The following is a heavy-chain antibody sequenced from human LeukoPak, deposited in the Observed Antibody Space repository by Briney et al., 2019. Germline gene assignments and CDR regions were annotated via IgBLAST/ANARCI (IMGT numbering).Heavy chain of an antibody. CDR2: IKQDGSEK. V-gene: IGHV3-7*01. J-gene: IGHJ4*02. D-gene: IGHD1-14*01. CDR3: GRLGGGKEKVAFDY. Sequence: RGSLRLSCAASGFTFSSYWMSWVRQAPGKGLEWVANIKQDGSEKYYVDSVKGRFTISRDNAKNSLYLQMNSLRAEDTAVYYCGRLGGGKEKVAFDYWAREPWSPSP. CDR1: GFTFSSYW.